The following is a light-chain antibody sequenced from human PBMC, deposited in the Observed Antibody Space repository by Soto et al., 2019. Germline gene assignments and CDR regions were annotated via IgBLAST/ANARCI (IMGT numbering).Light chain of an antibody. CDR1: SSDVVGYDY. Sequence: QSALTQPASVSGSPGQSITISCTGTSSDVVGYDYVSWYQLHPGKAPKLMVFEVSNRPSGVSYRFSGSKSGNTASLTISGLQAEDEADYFCSSYSISTAYLFGTGTKLTVL. CDR2: EVS. V-gene: IGLV2-14*01. CDR3: SSYSISTAYL. J-gene: IGLJ1*01.